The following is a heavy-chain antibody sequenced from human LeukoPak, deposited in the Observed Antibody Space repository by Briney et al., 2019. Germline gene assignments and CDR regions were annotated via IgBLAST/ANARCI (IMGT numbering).Heavy chain of an antibody. CDR3: ARDRSEFDY. V-gene: IGHV4-59*01. CDR1: GGSISSYY. Sequence: SETLSLTCTVSGGSISSYYWSWIRQPPGKGLEWIGYIYYSGSTNYNPSLKSRLTISVDTSKNQFSLKLNSVTAADTAVYYCARDRSEFDYWGQGTLVTGSS. CDR2: IYYSGST. J-gene: IGHJ4*02.